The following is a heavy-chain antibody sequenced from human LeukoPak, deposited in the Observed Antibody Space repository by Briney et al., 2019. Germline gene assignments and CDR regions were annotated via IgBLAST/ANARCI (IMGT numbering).Heavy chain of an antibody. Sequence: GRSLRLSCAASGFTFSSYGMHWVRQAPGKGLEWVAVISYDGSNKYYADSVKGRFTISRDNSKNTLYLQMNSLRAEDTAVYYCATYDVTYYYDSSGYYHDYWGQGTLVTVSS. J-gene: IGHJ4*02. D-gene: IGHD3-22*01. CDR2: ISYDGSNK. CDR3: ATYDVTYYYDSSGYYHDY. CDR1: GFTFSSYG. V-gene: IGHV3-30*03.